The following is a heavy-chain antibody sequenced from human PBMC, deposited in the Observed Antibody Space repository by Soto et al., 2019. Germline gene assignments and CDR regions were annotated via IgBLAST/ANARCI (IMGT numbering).Heavy chain of an antibody. CDR2: ISGSGGST. Sequence: EVQLLESGGGLVQPGGSLRLSCAASGFTFSSYAMSWVRQAPGKGLEWVSAISGSGGSTYYADSVKGRFTISRDNSKNTLSLQMNSLRAEDTSVYYCAKDVRGSSGWTSDYWGQGTLVTVSS. CDR3: AKDVRGSSGWTSDY. J-gene: IGHJ4*02. CDR1: GFTFSSYA. D-gene: IGHD6-19*01. V-gene: IGHV3-23*01.